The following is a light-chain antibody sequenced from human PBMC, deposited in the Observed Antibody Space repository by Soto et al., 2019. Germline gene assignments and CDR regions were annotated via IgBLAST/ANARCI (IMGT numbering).Light chain of an antibody. CDR2: AAS. CDR1: QSVSSTY. CDR3: QQYAASPRT. Sequence: EIVLTQSPGTLSLSPGERATLSCRASQSVSSTYLAWYQQKPGQAPRLLIYAASSRATGIPDRFSGSGSGTDFTLTISRLEPEDFAVYYCQQYAASPRTFGQGTKVDI. V-gene: IGKV3-20*01. J-gene: IGKJ1*01.